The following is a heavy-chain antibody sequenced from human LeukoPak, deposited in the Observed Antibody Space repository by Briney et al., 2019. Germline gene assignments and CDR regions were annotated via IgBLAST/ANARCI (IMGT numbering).Heavy chain of an antibody. J-gene: IGHJ4*02. CDR2: IRYDGSNK. CDR3: AKDISGSWSIDY. D-gene: IGHD6-13*01. V-gene: IGHV3-30*02. Sequence: GGSLRLSCGASGFTFNRRGMHWVRQAPGKGLEWVAFIRYDGSNKYYADSVKGRFTISRDNSKNTLYLQMNSLRAEDTAVYYCAKDISGSWSIDYWGQGTLVTVSS. CDR1: GFTFNRRG.